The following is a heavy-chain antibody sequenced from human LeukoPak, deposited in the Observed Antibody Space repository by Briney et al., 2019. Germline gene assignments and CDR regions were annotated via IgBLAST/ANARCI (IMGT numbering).Heavy chain of an antibody. CDR2: IWYDGSNK. J-gene: IGHJ4*02. Sequence: GGSLRLSCAASGFTFSSYGMHWVRQAPGKGLEWVAVIWYDGSNKYYADSVRGRFTISRDNAKNSLYLQMNSLRVEDTALYHCARGGYCSGGSCSSVFDYWGQGTLVTVSS. CDR3: ARGGYCSGGSCSSVFDY. V-gene: IGHV3-33*01. D-gene: IGHD2-15*01. CDR1: GFTFSSYG.